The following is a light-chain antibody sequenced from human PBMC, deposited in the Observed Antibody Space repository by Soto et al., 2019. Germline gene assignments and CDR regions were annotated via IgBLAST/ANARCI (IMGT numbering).Light chain of an antibody. CDR3: QQFNNWPRT. Sequence: IVMTQSPVTLSVSPGEIATLSCRASQSVSINLAWYQQKPGQAPRLLIYGASTRATGGPARFSGSGSGTGFALTINSLQSEDSAVYYCQQFNNWPRTFGQGTKVEI. J-gene: IGKJ1*01. CDR1: QSVSIN. CDR2: GAS. V-gene: IGKV3-15*01.